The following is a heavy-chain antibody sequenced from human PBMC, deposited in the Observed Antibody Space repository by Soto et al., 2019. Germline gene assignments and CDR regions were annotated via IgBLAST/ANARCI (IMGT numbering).Heavy chain of an antibody. D-gene: IGHD6-6*01. Sequence: PGGSLRLSCAASGFIFSSYAMHWVRQAPGKGLEWVAVISYDGNNKYYADSVKGRFTISRDNSKNTLYLQMNSLRAEDTAVYYCARASPYSSSSPYYYYYGMDVWGQGTTVTVS. CDR3: ARASPYSSSSPYYYYYGMDV. J-gene: IGHJ6*02. CDR2: ISYDGNNK. CDR1: GFIFSSYA. V-gene: IGHV3-30-3*01.